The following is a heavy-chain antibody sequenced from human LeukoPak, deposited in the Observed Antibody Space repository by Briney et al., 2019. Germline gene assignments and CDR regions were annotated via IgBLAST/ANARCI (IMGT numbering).Heavy chain of an antibody. J-gene: IGHJ5*02. CDR3: ARNAYCDSTNCYAWFDP. CDR2: IVPHSGGT. CDR1: RYTFTDYY. V-gene: IGHV1-2*02. Sequence: ASVKVSCKASRYTFTDYYIHWVRQAPGQGLEWMGWIVPHSGGTNYAQNYQGRITMTRDTSISTAYMELSSLRSDDTAVYYCARNAYCDSTNCYAWFDPWGQGTLVTVSS. D-gene: IGHD2-2*01.